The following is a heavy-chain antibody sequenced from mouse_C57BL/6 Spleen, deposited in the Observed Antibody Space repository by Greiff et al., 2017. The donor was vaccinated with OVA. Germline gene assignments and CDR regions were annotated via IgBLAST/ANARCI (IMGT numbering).Heavy chain of an antibody. J-gene: IGHJ2*01. V-gene: IGHV1-80*01. Sequence: VQLQQSGAELVKPGASVKISCKASGYAFSSYWMNWVKQRPGKGLEWIGQIYPGDGDTNYNGKFKGKATLTADKSSSTAYMQLSSRTSEDSAVYFCASINYYGSNNYWGQGTTLTVSS. CDR3: ASINYYGSNNY. CDR2: IYPGDGDT. D-gene: IGHD1-1*01. CDR1: GYAFSSYW.